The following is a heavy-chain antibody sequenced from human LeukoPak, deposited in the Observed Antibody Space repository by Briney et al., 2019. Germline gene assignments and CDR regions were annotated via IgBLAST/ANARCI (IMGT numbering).Heavy chain of an antibody. Sequence: SETLSLTCSVSGGSISSYYWSWIRQPPGKGPEWIGYIYYSANYNPSLKSRVTMSVDRSKNQFSLNLTSVTAADTAVYYCARASGYYVNHWGQGTLVTVSS. D-gene: IGHD5-18*01. J-gene: IGHJ5*02. CDR2: IYYSA. CDR3: ARASGYYVNH. CDR1: GGSISSYY. V-gene: IGHV4-59*01.